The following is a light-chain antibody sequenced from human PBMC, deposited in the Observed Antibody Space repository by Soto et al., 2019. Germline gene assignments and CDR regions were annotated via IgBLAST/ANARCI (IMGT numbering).Light chain of an antibody. CDR1: QSVNSSY. Sequence: EIVLTQSPGTLSLSPGERANLSCRASQSVNSSYLAWYQQKPGQAPRLLIYGASSRATGIPDRFSGSGSGTDFTLTISRLEPEDFAVYYCQQYDNSLLYTFGQGTKLEIK. CDR3: QQYDNSLLYT. J-gene: IGKJ2*01. CDR2: GAS. V-gene: IGKV3-20*01.